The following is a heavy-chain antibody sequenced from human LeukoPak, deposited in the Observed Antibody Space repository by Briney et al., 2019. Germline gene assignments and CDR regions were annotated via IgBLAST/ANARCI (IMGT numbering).Heavy chain of an antibody. CDR1: GYTFTGYY. CDR2: INPNSRGT. D-gene: IGHD3-10*01. Sequence: GASVKVSCKASGYTFTGYYMHWVQQAPGQGLEWMGWINPNSRGTDYAQKFQGRVTMTRDTSITTAYMELSRLTSDDTAVYYCARAPPLRLKGVADYWGQGTLVTVSS. CDR3: ARAPPLRLKGVADY. J-gene: IGHJ4*02. V-gene: IGHV1-2*02.